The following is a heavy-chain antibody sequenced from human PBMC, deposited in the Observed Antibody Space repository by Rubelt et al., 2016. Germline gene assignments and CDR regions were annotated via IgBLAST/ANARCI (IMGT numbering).Heavy chain of an antibody. CDR2: IYYSGST. Sequence: QVQLQESGPGLVKPSGTLSLTCTVSGGSISSSSYYWGWIRQPPGKGLEWIGYIYYSGSTNYNPSLKCRVTISVDTSKNQFSLKLSSVTAADTAVYYCARGSITMVRGYSLARWGQGTLVTVSS. CDR1: GGSISSSSYY. J-gene: IGHJ4*02. CDR3: ARGSITMVRGYSLAR. V-gene: IGHV4-61*01. D-gene: IGHD3-10*01.